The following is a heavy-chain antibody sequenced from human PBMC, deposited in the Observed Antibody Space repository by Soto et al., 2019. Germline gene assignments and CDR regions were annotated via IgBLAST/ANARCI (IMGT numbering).Heavy chain of an antibody. CDR1: GFTFSSHA. J-gene: IGHJ3*02. CDR3: AKLGTYNRPFDI. CDR2: ISGSGIST. D-gene: IGHD1-1*01. V-gene: IGHV3-23*01. Sequence: EVQLLESGGGSAQPGGSLRLSCTASGFTFSSHAMSWVRQAPGKGLEWVSGISGSGISTYYADSVKGRFTISRDNSKNTLYLQMNSLRAEDTAVYYCAKLGTYNRPFDIWGQGTTVTVSS.